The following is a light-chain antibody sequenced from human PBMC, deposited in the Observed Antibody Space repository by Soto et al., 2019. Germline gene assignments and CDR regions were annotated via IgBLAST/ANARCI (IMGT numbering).Light chain of an antibody. CDR1: QGISSN. J-gene: IGKJ4*01. CDR2: GAS. V-gene: IGKV1-9*01. CDR3: QQMNSYPLT. Sequence: IQLTQSPSSLSASVGDRVSITCRASQGISSNLAWYLQKPGKAPELLIYGASTLQSGVPARFGGSGSGTDFSLAISSLQPEDFATYYCQQMNSYPLTFGGGTKVEIK.